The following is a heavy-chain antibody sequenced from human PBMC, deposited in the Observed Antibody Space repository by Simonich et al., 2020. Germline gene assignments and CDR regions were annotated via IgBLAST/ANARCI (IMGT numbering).Heavy chain of an antibody. D-gene: IGHD6-13*01. V-gene: IGHV1-69*10. CDR1: GGTFSSNA. CDR3: ARGEAAAGMGFDY. Sequence: QVQLLQSGAEGRKPGSSVKASCKAFGGTFSSNAISWVRQAPGKGLGWMGGINPILGIANYAQKFQGRVTITADKSTSTAYMELSSLRSEDTAVYYCARGEAAAGMGFDYWGQGTLVTVSS. CDR2: INPILGIA. J-gene: IGHJ4*02.